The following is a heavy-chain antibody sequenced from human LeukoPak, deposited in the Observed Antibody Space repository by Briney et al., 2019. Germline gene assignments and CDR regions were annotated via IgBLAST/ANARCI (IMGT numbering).Heavy chain of an antibody. CDR1: GYSFTNYW. CDR2: THPGDSDT. CDR3: ARLNWNHDFDY. Sequence: GESLKISCEGSGYSFTNYWIGWVRQMPGKGLVWLGFTHPGDSDTRYSPSFQGQVTISADKSISTAYLQWSSLKASDTAMYYCARLNWNHDFDYWGQGTLVTVSS. J-gene: IGHJ4*02. D-gene: IGHD1-1*01. V-gene: IGHV5-51*01.